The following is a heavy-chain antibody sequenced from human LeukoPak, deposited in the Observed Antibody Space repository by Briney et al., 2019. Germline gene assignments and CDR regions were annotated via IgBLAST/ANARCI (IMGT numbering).Heavy chain of an antibody. V-gene: IGHV1-2*02. Sequence: ASVKVSCKASGYTFTGYYIHWVRQAPGQGLEWMGWINPNSGGTNYAQKFQGRVTMTRDTSISTAYMDLSRLTSDDTAVYYCARGAPVAVTSCFDPWGQGTLVTVYS. CDR2: INPNSGGT. J-gene: IGHJ5*02. CDR3: ARGAPVAVTSCFDP. D-gene: IGHD6-19*01. CDR1: GYTFTGYY.